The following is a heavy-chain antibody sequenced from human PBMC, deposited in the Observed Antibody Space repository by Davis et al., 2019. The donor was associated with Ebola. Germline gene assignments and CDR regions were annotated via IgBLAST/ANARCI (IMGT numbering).Heavy chain of an antibody. D-gene: IGHD5-18*01. CDR1: GGSISSYY. V-gene: IGHV4-59*01. CDR3: ARDRGYLFGMDV. CDR2: IYYSGST. Sequence: SETLSLTCTVSGGSISSYYWSWIRQPPGKGLEWIGYIYYSGSTNYNPSLKSRVTISVDTSKNQFSLKLSSATAADTAVYYCARDRGYLFGMDVWGQGTTVTVSS. J-gene: IGHJ6*02.